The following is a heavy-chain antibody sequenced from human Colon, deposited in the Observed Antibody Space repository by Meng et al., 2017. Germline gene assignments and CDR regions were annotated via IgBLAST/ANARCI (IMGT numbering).Heavy chain of an antibody. CDR2: IWYDGSNK. CDR3: ARASYMVRGVIGY. CDR1: GFTFSSYS. D-gene: IGHD3-10*01. Sequence: GESLKISCAASGFTFSSYSMNWVRQAPGKGLEWVAVIWYDGSNKYYADSVKGRFTISRDNSKNTLYLQMNSLRAEDTAVYYCARASYMVRGVIGYWGQGTLVTVSS. J-gene: IGHJ4*02. V-gene: IGHV3-33*08.